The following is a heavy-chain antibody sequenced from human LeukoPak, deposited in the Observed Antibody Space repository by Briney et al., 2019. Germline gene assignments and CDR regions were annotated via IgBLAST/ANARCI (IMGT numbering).Heavy chain of an antibody. J-gene: IGHJ4*02. CDR1: GYSFTSYW. CDR3: ARPPRYSNYVYGY. D-gene: IGHD4-11*01. V-gene: IGHV5-51*01. CDR2: IYPGDSDT. Sequence: GESLKISCKGSGYSFTSYWNGWVRQMPGKGLEWMGIIYPGDSDTRYSPSFQGQVTISADKSISTAYLQWSSLKASDTAMYYCARPPRYSNYVYGYWGQGTLVTVSS.